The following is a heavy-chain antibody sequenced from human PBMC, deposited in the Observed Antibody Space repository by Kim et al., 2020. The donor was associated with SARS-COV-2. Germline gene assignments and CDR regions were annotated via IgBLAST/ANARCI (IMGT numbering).Heavy chain of an antibody. J-gene: IGHJ3*02. Sequence: GGSLRLSCGASEFTFSNYWMHWVRQVPGKGLMWVSRINNDGSSTSYADSVKGRFTISRDNAKNTLYLQMNSLRAEDTAVYYCGKGIAAAGTHRLAFDIWGLGTMVTVSS. D-gene: IGHD6-13*01. CDR3: GKGIAAAGTHRLAFDI. V-gene: IGHV3-74*01. CDR2: INNDGSST. CDR1: EFTFSNYW.